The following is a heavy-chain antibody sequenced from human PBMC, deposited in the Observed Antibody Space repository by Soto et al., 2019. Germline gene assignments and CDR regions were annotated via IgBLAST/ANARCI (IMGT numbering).Heavy chain of an antibody. CDR2: IERDDDDK. V-gene: IGHV2-70*13. D-gene: IGHD1-20*01. CDR1: GFSITSPGMS. CDR3: ARSIRGPRKFNGMDV. Sequence: ASGPTLVNPTETLTLTCTFSGFSITSPGMSVSWTRQPPGRALEWLALIERDDDDKYYSTSLKTRLTISKDTRKNQVVLTMANMDPADTATYYCARSIRGPRKFNGMDVWGQGTTVTVSS. J-gene: IGHJ6*02.